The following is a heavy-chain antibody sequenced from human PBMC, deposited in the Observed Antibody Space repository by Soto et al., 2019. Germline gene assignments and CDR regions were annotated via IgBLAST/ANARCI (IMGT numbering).Heavy chain of an antibody. V-gene: IGHV3-15*01. CDR3: ATDAYVWGSYHY. CDR1: GFAFSDAW. Sequence: GGSLRLSCAASGFAFSDAWMSWVRQAPGKGPEWVGRIKNKIDGGTTDYAAPVKGRFIISRDDSKNTLYLQMNGLKTEDTAVYYCATDAYVWGSYHYWGQGTLVTVSS. CDR2: IKNKIDGGTT. J-gene: IGHJ4*02. D-gene: IGHD3-16*02.